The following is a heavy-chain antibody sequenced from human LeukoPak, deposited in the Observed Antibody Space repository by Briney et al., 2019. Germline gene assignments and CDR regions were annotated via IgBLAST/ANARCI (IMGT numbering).Heavy chain of an antibody. J-gene: IGHJ4*02. Sequence: KPSETLSLTCAVYGGSFSGYYWSWIRQPPGKGLEWIGEINHSGSTNYNPSLKSRVTISVDTSKNQFSLKLSSVTAADTAVYYCARGRTIFGVVIIGYLLDYWGQGTLVTVSS. CDR1: GGSFSGYY. V-gene: IGHV4-34*01. CDR2: INHSGST. CDR3: ARGRTIFGVVIIGYLLDY. D-gene: IGHD3-3*01.